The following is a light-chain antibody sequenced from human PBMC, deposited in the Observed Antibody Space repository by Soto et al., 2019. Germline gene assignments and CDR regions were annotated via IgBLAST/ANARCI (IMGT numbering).Light chain of an antibody. CDR1: SSDVGGYNY. Sequence: QSVLTKPSSVYGSPGQSITISCTRTSSDVGGYNYVSWYQQHLGKAPKLMIYDVSNRPSGVSNRFSGSKSGNTASLTISGLQAEDEADYYCSSYTSSSTPLGTGTKVTVL. J-gene: IGLJ1*01. CDR3: SSYTSSSTP. CDR2: DVS. V-gene: IGLV2-14*01.